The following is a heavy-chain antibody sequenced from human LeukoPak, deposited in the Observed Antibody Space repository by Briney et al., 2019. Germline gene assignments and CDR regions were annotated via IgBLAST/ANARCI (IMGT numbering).Heavy chain of an antibody. J-gene: IGHJ4*02. V-gene: IGHV4-59*08. CDR3: ARVADSSGWYYFDY. Sequence: PSETLSLTCTVSGGSISSYYWSWIRQTPGKGLEWIGYIYYSGSTNYNPSLKSRVTISVDTSKNQFSLKLSSVTAADTAVYYCARVADSSGWYYFDYWGQGTLVTVSS. CDR2: IYYSGST. CDR1: GGSISSYY. D-gene: IGHD6-19*01.